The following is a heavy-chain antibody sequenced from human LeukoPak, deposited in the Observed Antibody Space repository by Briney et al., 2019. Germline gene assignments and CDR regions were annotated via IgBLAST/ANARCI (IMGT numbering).Heavy chain of an antibody. D-gene: IGHD1-14*01. CDR2: ICPTGSDR. Sequence: GGALRLSCTASGLTFSTSGFNWVRQAPGKGLEWVASICPTGSDRYHADPIKGRFTISRDNSNNILYLQMNSLRAEDTAVYYCATETNGRHYDYWGQGTLLTVSS. CDR1: GLTFSTSG. V-gene: IGHV3-21*06. CDR3: ATETNGRHYDY. J-gene: IGHJ4*02.